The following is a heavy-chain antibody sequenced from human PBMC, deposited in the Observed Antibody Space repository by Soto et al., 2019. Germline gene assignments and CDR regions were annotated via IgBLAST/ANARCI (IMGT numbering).Heavy chain of an antibody. D-gene: IGHD3-16*02. CDR2: INHSGST. V-gene: IGHV4-34*01. CDR1: GGSFSGYY. J-gene: IGHJ4*02. Sequence: PSETLSLTCAVYGGSFSGYYWSWIRQPPGKGLEWIGEINHSGSTNYNPSLKSRVTISVDTSKNQFSLKLSSVTAADTAVYYCARAKVPTKIYDYVWGSYRNSSSYYFDYWGQGTLVTVSS. CDR3: ARAKVPTKIYDYVWGSYRNSSSYYFDY.